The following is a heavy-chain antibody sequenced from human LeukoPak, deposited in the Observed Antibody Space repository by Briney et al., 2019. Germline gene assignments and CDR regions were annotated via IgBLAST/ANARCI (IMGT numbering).Heavy chain of an antibody. V-gene: IGHV3-23*01. Sequence: PGGSLRLSCAASGFTFSNYAMSWVRQAPGKALEWVSTISGNGGSTSYADSVKDRFTISRDNSKITLYLQMNSLRAEDTAVYYCARDPGIAVAGVWGQGTLVTVSS. J-gene: IGHJ4*02. CDR2: ISGNGGST. CDR3: ARDPGIAVAGV. CDR1: GFTFSNYA. D-gene: IGHD6-19*01.